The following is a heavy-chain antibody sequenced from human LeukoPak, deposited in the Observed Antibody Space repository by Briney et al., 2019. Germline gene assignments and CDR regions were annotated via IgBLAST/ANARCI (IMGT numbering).Heavy chain of an antibody. CDR3: ARAVLLWFGEFYYFDY. J-gene: IGHJ4*02. V-gene: IGHV4-39*01. CDR1: GGSISSSSYY. D-gene: IGHD3-10*01. Sequence: PSETLSLTCTVSGGSISSSSYYWGWIRQPPGKGLEWIGSIYYSGSTYYNPSLKSRVTISVDTSKNQFFLKLSSVTAADTAVYYCARAVLLWFGEFYYFDYWGQGTLVTVSS. CDR2: IYYSGST.